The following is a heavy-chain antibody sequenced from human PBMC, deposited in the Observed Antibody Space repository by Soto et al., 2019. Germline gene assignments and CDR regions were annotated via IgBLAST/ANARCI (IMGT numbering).Heavy chain of an antibody. V-gene: IGHV4-39*01. D-gene: IGHD2-15*01. Sequence: DTRSLTYTVSGGSIYTNDYYWGWIRQPPGLVLDWIGNIDYNGVTYYNPSLKSAVSICRYTSKNHFSLSLHSVTAAETALDQCGKVLVAATRRTERYXWRPGTRGPVSX. J-gene: IGHJ4*02. CDR3: GKVLVAATRRTERYX. CDR1: GGSIYTNDYY. CDR2: IDYNGVT.